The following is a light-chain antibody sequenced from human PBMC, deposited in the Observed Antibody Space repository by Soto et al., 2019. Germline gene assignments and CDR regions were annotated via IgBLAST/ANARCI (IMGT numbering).Light chain of an antibody. CDR2: GAS. J-gene: IGKJ4*01. V-gene: IGKV3-15*01. CDR1: QGINRK. CDR3: QQYHTWPVT. Sequence: IVMTQSPATLSVSPGERVTSSCRASQGINRKLAWYQHKPGQAPRLLISGASTGATGIPARFSGGGSGTEFTLTINSLQSEDSEVYYCQQYHTWPVTFGGGNKVEI.